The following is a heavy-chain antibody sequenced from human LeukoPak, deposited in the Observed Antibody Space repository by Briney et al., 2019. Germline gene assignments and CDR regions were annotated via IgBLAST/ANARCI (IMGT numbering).Heavy chain of an antibody. D-gene: IGHD1-26*01. Sequence: ASVKVSCKASGYTFTNYGISWVRQAPGQGLEWMGWISAYNGNTNYAQKLQGRVTMTTDTSTSTAYMELRSLRSDDTAVYYCARALPVSGSYEGYYFDYWGQGTLVTVSS. J-gene: IGHJ4*02. CDR2: ISAYNGNT. CDR1: GYTFTNYG. CDR3: ARALPVSGSYEGYYFDY. V-gene: IGHV1-18*01.